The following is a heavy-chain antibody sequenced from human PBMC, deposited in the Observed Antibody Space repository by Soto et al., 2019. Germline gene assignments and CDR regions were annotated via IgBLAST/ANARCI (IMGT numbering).Heavy chain of an antibody. CDR2: IDGSGGTT. CDR3: AKSAVVSPGVRFHFDQ. Sequence: EVQMLESGGDLIQPGGSLRLSCAASGFTFSSYAMRWVRQTSGKGLEWVSSIDGSGGTTYYADSVKGRFTISSDNSRKILLMQMNGLRAEDTAIYYCAKSAVVSPGVRFHFDQWGAGSLVSVSS. CDR1: GFTFSSYA. J-gene: IGHJ4*02. V-gene: IGHV3-23*01. D-gene: IGHD7-27*01.